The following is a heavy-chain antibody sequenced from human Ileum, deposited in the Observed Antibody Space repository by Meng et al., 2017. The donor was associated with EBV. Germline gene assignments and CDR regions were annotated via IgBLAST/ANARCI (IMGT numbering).Heavy chain of an antibody. V-gene: IGHV3-74*01. CDR3: IRDFREADY. CDR1: GFTFSSYC. D-gene: IGHD3-10*01. J-gene: IGHJ4*02. Sequence: VRLLESGGGLVDAGGSLRLSWAGYGFTFSSYCMHWVRQAPGKGPVWVSRICYDESTMNYADSVKGRFTISRDNAKNTVYLQMNSLRPEDTAVYYCIRDFREADYWGQGTLVTVSS. CDR2: ICYDESTM.